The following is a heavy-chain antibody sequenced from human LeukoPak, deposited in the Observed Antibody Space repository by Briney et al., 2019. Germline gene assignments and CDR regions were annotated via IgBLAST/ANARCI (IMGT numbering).Heavy chain of an antibody. J-gene: IGHJ4*02. Sequence: GASVKVSCKASGYTFSDYAVHWVRQAPGQRFEWKGWIDAGNGDTRYSQKFQGRVTITRDTSASTAYIELRSLRSEDTAMYYCARGSTSDWPLDHWGQETLVTISS. V-gene: IGHV1-3*01. D-gene: IGHD2-2*01. CDR2: IDAGNGDT. CDR1: GYTFSDYA. CDR3: ARGSTSDWPLDH.